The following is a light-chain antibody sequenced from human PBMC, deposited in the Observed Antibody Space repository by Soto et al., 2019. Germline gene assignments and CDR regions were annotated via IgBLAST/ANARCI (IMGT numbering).Light chain of an antibody. CDR3: CSYTKANTWV. Sequence: QSALTQPASVSASPGQSITISCTGSTSDINSYKFVSLYQVLPGKAPKLIIYEDDYRPPEISSRFSASKSGNTASLTISGVQLEDDSHYFCCSYTKANTWVFGGGTKVTVL. CDR1: TSDINSYKF. J-gene: IGLJ3*02. V-gene: IGLV2-14*01. CDR2: EDD.